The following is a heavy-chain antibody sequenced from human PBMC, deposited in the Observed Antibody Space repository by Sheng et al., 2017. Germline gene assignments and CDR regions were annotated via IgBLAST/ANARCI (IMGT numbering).Heavy chain of an antibody. J-gene: IGHJ4*02. CDR3: ARVVAATEDYFDY. D-gene: IGHD2-15*01. CDR2: IYSGGST. CDR1: GFTVSSNY. V-gene: IGHV3-53*02. Sequence: EVQLVETGGGLIQPGGSLRLSCAASGFTVSSNYMSWVRQAPGKGLEWVSVIYSGGSTYYADSVKGRFTISRDNSKNTLYLQMNSLRAEDTAVYYCARVVAATEDYFDYWGQGTLVTV.